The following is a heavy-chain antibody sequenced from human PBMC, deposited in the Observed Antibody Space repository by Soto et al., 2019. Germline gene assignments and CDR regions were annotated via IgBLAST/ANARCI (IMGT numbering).Heavy chain of an antibody. V-gene: IGHV4-59*08. CDR1: GGSISSYY. CDR2: IYYSGST. D-gene: IGHD1-1*01. J-gene: IGHJ4*02. Sequence: PSETLSLTCTVSGGSISSYYWTWIRQPPGKGLEWIGYIYYSGSTNYNPSLKSRVTISVATSKTQFSLKLSSVTAADTAVYYCARTTSYYFDYWGQGTLVTVSS. CDR3: ARTTSYYFDY.